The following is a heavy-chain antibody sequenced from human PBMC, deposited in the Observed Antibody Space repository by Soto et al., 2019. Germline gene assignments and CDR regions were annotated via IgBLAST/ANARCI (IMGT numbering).Heavy chain of an antibody. D-gene: IGHD6-13*01. Sequence: QVQLVQSGAEVKKPGASVKVSCKASGYTFTSYGISWVRQAPGQGLEWMGWISAYNGNTNYAQKLQGRVTMTTDTSTSRAYRELRSLRSDDTAVDNWARERNSTYSSSWDVPNHPFDYWGQGTLVTVSS. CDR1: GYTFTSYG. CDR3: ARERNSTYSSSWDVPNHPFDY. J-gene: IGHJ4*02. CDR2: ISAYNGNT. V-gene: IGHV1-18*01.